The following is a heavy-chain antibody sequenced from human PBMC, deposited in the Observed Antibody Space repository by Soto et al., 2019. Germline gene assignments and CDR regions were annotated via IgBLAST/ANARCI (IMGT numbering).Heavy chain of an antibody. J-gene: IGHJ4*02. CDR2: IIPIFGTA. CDR3: AGGRVDYYDSSGYSAPFDY. CDR1: GGTFSSYA. V-gene: IGHV1-69*01. Sequence: QVQLVQSGAEVKKPGSSVKVSCKASGGTFSSYAISWVRQAPGQGLEWMGGIIPIFGTANYAQKFQGRVTITAGESTSTAYMELSSLRSEDTAVYYCAGGRVDYYDSSGYSAPFDYWGQGTLVTVSS. D-gene: IGHD3-22*01.